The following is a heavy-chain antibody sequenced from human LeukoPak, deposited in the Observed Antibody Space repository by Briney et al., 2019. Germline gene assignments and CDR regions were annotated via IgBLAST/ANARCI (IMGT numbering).Heavy chain of an antibody. V-gene: IGHV3-9*01. CDR1: GFTFDDYA. D-gene: IGHD2-2*01. J-gene: IGHJ4*02. CDR3: AKDTGLVPAAYYFDY. Sequence: GRSLRLSCAASGFTFDDYAMHWVRQAPGKGLEWVSGISWNSGSIGYADSVKGRFTISRDNAKNSLYLQMNSLRAEDTALYYCAKDTGLVPAAYYFDYWGQGTLVTVSS. CDR2: ISWNSGSI.